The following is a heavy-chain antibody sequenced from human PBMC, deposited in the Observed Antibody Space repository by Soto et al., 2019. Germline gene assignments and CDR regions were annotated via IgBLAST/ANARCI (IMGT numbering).Heavy chain of an antibody. CDR3: ARPREAGKYYYGVDV. CDR1: GFNFPTFW. V-gene: IGHV5-51*01. J-gene: IGHJ6*02. Sequence: PGESLKISCKHSGFNFPTFWIAWVRQMPGKGLEWMGTIYPDDSDTRNSPSFQGQVTISADKSISTAYLQWSSLKASDTAMYFCARPREAGKYYYGVDVWGQGTTVTVSS. CDR2: IYPDDSDT. D-gene: IGHD6-19*01.